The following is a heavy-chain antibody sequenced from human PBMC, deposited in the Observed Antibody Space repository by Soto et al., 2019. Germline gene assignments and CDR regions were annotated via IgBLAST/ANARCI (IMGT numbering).Heavy chain of an antibody. CDR1: GTSISSTNYY. CDR3: ARGPSSSNGYGQFDY. J-gene: IGHJ4*02. Sequence: QLQLQESGPGLVKPSETLSLTCTVSGTSISSTNYYWGWIRQPPGKGLEWITSIYYTGMTYYNPSLKSRVPIAVDTSKNRGSRTRSSVTVADRAVYYCARGPSSSNGYGQFDYLGQGTLVTVSS. D-gene: IGHD6-25*01. V-gene: IGHV4-39*02. CDR2: IYYTGMT.